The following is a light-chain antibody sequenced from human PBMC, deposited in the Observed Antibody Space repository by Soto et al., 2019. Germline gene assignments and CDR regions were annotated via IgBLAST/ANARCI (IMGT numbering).Light chain of an antibody. J-gene: IGKJ2*01. CDR1: QGVSDF. CDR3: LQHTTYPYT. CDR2: AAS. Sequence: DIQMTQSPSAMSASVGDRVTISCRASQGVSDFLAWFQQKPGTAPKRLIYAASGLESGVPSRFSGRGSGTEFTLTISGLQPEDFATYYCLQHTTYPYTFGQGTKLEIK. V-gene: IGKV1-17*03.